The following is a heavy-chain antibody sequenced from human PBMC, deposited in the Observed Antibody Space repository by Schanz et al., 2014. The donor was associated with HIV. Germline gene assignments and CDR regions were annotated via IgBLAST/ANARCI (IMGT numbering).Heavy chain of an antibody. D-gene: IGHD4-17*01. CDR2: TNPDGTTT. J-gene: IGHJ4*02. CDR3: ARDRFTVTTDEGLDY. V-gene: IGHV3-74*01. Sequence: EVQLLESGGGLVQPGKSLRLSCAASGFTFSSYWMYWVRQVPGKGPVWVSGTNPDGTTTNYADSVKGRFTISRDNAKNTLFLQINSLTAEDTAVYYCARDRFTVTTDEGLDYWGQGTLVTVSS. CDR1: GFTFSSYW.